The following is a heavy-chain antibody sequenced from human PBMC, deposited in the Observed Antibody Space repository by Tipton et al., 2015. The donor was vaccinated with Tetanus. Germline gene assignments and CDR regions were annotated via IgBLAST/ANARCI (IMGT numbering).Heavy chain of an antibody. D-gene: IGHD1-1*01. V-gene: IGHV3-11*04. CDR2: ISASGHPI. J-gene: IGHJ4*02. Sequence: SLRLSCAASGFSLSDYWMSWIRQTPGKGLEWVAYISASGHPIFYTDSVKGRFTISTDNTKNHLYLQMNRLSTDDTALYFCAKDRQLELDSFDSWGRGTPVTVSS. CDR3: AKDRQLELDSFDS. CDR1: GFSLSDYW.